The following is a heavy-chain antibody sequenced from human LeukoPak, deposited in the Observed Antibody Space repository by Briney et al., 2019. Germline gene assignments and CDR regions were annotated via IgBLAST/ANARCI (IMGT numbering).Heavy chain of an antibody. J-gene: IGHJ5*02. V-gene: IGHV3-33*01. CDR3: ARGGLQWELLSWFDP. D-gene: IGHD1-26*01. CDR2: IWYDGSNK. CDR1: GFTFSSYS. Sequence: GGSLRLSCAASGFTFSSYSMHWVRQAPGKGLEWVAVIWYDGSNKYYVDSVKGRFTISRDNSKNTLYLQMNSLRAEDTAVYYCARGGLQWELLSWFDPWGQGTLVTVSS.